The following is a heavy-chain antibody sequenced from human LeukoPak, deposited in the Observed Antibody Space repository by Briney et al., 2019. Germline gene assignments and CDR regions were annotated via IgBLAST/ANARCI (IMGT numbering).Heavy chain of an antibody. CDR2: IKQDGSEK. CDR3: ARGGRSGYSFHY. Sequence: PGGSLRLSCAASGFTFSSYAMSWIRQAPGKGLEWVANIKQDGSEKYYVDSVKGRFTISRDNAKNSLYLQMNSLRAEDTAVYYCARGGRSGYSFHYWGQGTLVTVSS. D-gene: IGHD3-22*01. CDR1: GFTFSSYA. V-gene: IGHV3-7*05. J-gene: IGHJ4*02.